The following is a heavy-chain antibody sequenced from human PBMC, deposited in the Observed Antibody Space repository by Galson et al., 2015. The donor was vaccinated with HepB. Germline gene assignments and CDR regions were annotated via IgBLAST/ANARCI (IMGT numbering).Heavy chain of an antibody. D-gene: IGHD1-14*01. Sequence: SLRLSCAASGFTVSSNYMSWVRQAPGKGLEWVSVIYSGGSTYYADSVKGRFTISRDNSKNTLYLQMNSLRAEDTAVYYCAREPIAGDARRSYYFDYWGQGTLVTVSS. CDR2: IYSGGST. J-gene: IGHJ4*02. CDR1: GFTVSSNY. V-gene: IGHV3-53*01. CDR3: AREPIAGDARRSYYFDY.